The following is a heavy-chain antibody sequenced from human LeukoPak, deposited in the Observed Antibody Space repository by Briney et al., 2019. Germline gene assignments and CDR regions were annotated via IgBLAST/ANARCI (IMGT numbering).Heavy chain of an antibody. CDR1: GFTFDDYA. V-gene: IGHV3-9*01. J-gene: IGHJ4*02. CDR2: ISWNSGSI. CDR3: ARPAAGDYGDYPFDY. Sequence: PGGSLRLSCAASGFTFDDYAMHWVRQAPGKGLEWVSGISWNSGSIGYADSVKGRFTISRDNAKNSLYLQMNSLRAEDTAVYYCARPAAGDYGDYPFDYWGQGTLVTVSS. D-gene: IGHD4-17*01.